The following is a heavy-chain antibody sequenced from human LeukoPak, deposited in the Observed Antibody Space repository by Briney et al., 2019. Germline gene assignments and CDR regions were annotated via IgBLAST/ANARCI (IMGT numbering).Heavy chain of an antibody. J-gene: IGHJ6*02. Sequence: GGSLRLSCAASGFTFSSYWMSWVRQAPGKGLEWVANIKQDGSEKYYVDSLKGRFTISRDNAKNSLYLQMNSLRAEDTAVYYCAREDAALYDFLIRWYGMDVWGQGTTVTVSS. V-gene: IGHV3-7*01. CDR1: GFTFSSYW. CDR3: AREDAALYDFLIRWYGMDV. D-gene: IGHD3-3*01. CDR2: IKQDGSEK.